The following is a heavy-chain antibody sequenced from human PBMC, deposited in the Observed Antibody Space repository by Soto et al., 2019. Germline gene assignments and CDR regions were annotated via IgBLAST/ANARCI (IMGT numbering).Heavy chain of an antibody. CDR2: IYNSGST. D-gene: IGHD2-8*01. V-gene: IGHV4-31*03. Sequence: QVQLQESGPGLVKPSETLSLTCTVSGCSISSGGYYWSWIRQHPGKGLEWIGYIYNSGSTYYNASIKSRVTKSADTSRNQFYQQMNAVAAADTAVYYCGRDPEWWGQGTMVTVSS. J-gene: IGHJ3*01. CDR3: GRDPEW. CDR1: GCSISSGGYY.